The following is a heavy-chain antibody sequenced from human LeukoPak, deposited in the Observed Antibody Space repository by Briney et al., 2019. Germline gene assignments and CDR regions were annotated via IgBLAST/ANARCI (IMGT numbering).Heavy chain of an antibody. CDR2: IYTSGST. J-gene: IGHJ4*02. Sequence: SETLSLTCTVSGGSISSYYWSWIRQPAGKGLEWVGRIYTSGSTNYNPSLKSRVTMSVDTSKNQFSLKLSSVTAADTAVYYCAAIHSSSWYDYWGQGTLVTVSS. CDR3: AAIHSSSWYDY. V-gene: IGHV4-4*07. D-gene: IGHD6-13*01. CDR1: GGSISSYY.